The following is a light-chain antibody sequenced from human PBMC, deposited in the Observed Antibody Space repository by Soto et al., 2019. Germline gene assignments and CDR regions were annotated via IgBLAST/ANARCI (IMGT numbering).Light chain of an antibody. CDR1: SSDVGAYNY. V-gene: IGLV2-8*01. CDR2: EVS. J-gene: IGLJ1*01. Sequence: QSALTQHPSASGSPGQSVTISCTGTSSDVGAYNYVSWYQQHPGKAPKLMIYEVSKRPSGVPDRFSGSKSGNTASLTVSGLQAEDEADYYCSSYAGTYILYFFGTGTKVTVL. CDR3: SSYAGTYILYF.